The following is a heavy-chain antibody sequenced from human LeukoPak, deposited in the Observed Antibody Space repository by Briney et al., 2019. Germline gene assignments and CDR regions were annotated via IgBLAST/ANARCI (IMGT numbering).Heavy chain of an antibody. D-gene: IGHD5-18*01. CDR2: IIPIFGTA. J-gene: IGHJ4*02. CDR1: GGTFSSYA. V-gene: IGHV1-69*05. Sequence: SVKVSCRASGGTFSSYAISWVRQAPGQGLEWMGGIIPIFGTANYAQKFQGRVTMTRNTSISTAYMELSSLRSEDTAVYYCARGIMGAMVPLNYWGQGTLVTVSS. CDR3: ARGIMGAMVPLNY.